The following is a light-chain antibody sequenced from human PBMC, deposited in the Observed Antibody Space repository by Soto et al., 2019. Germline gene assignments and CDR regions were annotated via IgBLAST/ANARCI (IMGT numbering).Light chain of an antibody. V-gene: IGKV1-33*01. CDR2: DAS. J-gene: IGKJ3*01. CDR3: PQYDNLPFT. Sequence: DIQMTQSPSSLSASVGDRVTITCQASQDISNYLNWYQQKPGKAPKLLIYDASNLETGVPSRFIGSGSGTDFTCTIGSLEPGDIETYYCPQYDNLPFTFGPGTKVDIK. CDR1: QDISNY.